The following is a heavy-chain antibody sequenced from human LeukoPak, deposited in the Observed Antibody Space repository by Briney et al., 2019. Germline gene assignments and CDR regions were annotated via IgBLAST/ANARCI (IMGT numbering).Heavy chain of an antibody. Sequence: SETLSLTCTVSGGSISSYYWSWIRQSPGKGLEWIGYIYYSGSTNYNPSLKSRVTISVDTSKNQFSLKLSSVTAADTAVYYCARVGDGLFDYWGQGTLVTVSS. J-gene: IGHJ4*02. V-gene: IGHV4-59*01. CDR1: GGSISSYY. D-gene: IGHD1-26*01. CDR2: IYYSGST. CDR3: ARVGDGLFDY.